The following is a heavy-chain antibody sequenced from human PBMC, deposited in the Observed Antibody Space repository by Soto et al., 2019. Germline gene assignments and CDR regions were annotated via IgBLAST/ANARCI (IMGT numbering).Heavy chain of an antibody. V-gene: IGHV3-53*02. CDR2: LYSGGST. D-gene: IGHD3-10*01. CDR3: ARDRPGDEGDAFDI. Sequence: EVQLVETGGGLIQPGGSLRLSCAASGLTVSSNYMNWVRQAQGKGLEWVSVLYSGGSTHYAGSVKGRFIISRDNSKNTLYLQMNSLRAEDTAVYYCARDRPGDEGDAFDIWGHGTMVTVSS. CDR1: GLTVSSNY. J-gene: IGHJ3*02.